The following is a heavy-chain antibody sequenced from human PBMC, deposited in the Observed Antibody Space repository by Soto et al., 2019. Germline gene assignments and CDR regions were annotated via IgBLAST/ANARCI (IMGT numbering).Heavy chain of an antibody. J-gene: IGHJ6*02. V-gene: IGHV3-7*01. D-gene: IGHD5-18*01. CDR3: ARVDTAMVGPPYYYYGMDV. Sequence: PGGSLRLSCAASGFTFSSYWISWVRQAPGKGLEWVANIKQDGSEKYYVDSVKGRFTISRDNAKNTLYLQMNSLRAEDTAVYYCARVDTAMVGPPYYYYGMDVWGQGTTVTVSS. CDR1: GFTFSSYW. CDR2: IKQDGSEK.